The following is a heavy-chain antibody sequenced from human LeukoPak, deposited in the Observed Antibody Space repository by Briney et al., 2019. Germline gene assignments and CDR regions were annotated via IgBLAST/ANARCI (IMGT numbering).Heavy chain of an antibody. V-gene: IGHV4-39*02. CDR2: VYYSGNT. D-gene: IGHD6-19*01. CDR1: GDSIRSSSSYY. Sequence: PSETLSLTCTVSGDSIRSSSSYYWGWIRQPPGKGLEWIGSVYYSGNTYYNPSLKTRVTISAGTSKNHFSLKLSSLTAADTSVYYCARNKYASGWSTFDYWGQGTLVAVSS. CDR3: ARNKYASGWSTFDY. J-gene: IGHJ4*02.